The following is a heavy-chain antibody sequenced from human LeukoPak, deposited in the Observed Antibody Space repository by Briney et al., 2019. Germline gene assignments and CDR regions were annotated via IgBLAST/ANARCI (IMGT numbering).Heavy chain of an antibody. CDR1: GGSISSSSYY. CDR3: ARAAGGSGSYSPFDY. Sequence: SETLSLTCTVSGGSISSSSYYWGWIRQPPGKGLEWIGSIYYSGSTYYNPSLKSRVTISVDPSKNQFSLKLSSVTAADTAVYYYARAAGGSGSYSPFDYWGQGTLVTVSS. CDR2: IYYSGST. V-gene: IGHV4-39*07. D-gene: IGHD3-10*01. J-gene: IGHJ4*02.